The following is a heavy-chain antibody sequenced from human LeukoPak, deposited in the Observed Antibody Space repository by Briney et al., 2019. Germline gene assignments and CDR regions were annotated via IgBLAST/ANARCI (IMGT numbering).Heavy chain of an antibody. V-gene: IGHV3-53*01. Sequence: PGGSLSISCAASGITVSSIFMSWVRKAPGKGLEWVSVIYSDETTYYADSVKGRFTISRDSSKNSLYLLMNSLTAEDTAVYYCATEFGYFGSVSYAFDSWGQGTLVTVSS. J-gene: IGHJ4*02. CDR3: ATEFGYFGSVSYAFDS. D-gene: IGHD3-10*01. CDR2: IYSDETT. CDR1: GITVSSIF.